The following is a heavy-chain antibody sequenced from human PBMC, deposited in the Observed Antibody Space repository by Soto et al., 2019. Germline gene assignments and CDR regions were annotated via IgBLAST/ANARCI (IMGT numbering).Heavy chain of an antibody. CDR2: IYYSGST. CDR1: GGSISSGDYY. Sequence: SETLSLTCTVSGGSISSGDYYWSWIRQPPGKGLEWIGYIYYSGSTYYNPSLKSRVTISVDTSKNQFSLKLSSVTAAGTAVYYCARVTRYCSSTSCYWFDPWGQGTLVTVSS. J-gene: IGHJ5*02. CDR3: ARVTRYCSSTSCYWFDP. V-gene: IGHV4-30-4*01. D-gene: IGHD2-2*01.